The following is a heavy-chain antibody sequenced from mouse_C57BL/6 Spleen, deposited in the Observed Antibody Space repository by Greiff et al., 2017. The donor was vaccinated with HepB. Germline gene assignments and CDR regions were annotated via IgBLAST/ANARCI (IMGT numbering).Heavy chain of an antibody. Sequence: QVHVKQPGAELVKPGASVKLSCKASGYTFTSYWMHWVKQRPGRGLEWIGRIDPNSGGTKYNEKFKSKATLTVDKPSSTAYMQLSSLTSEDSAVYYCASFPITVVAPYAMDYWGQGTSVTVSS. J-gene: IGHJ4*01. CDR2: IDPNSGGT. D-gene: IGHD1-1*01. CDR3: ASFPITVVAPYAMDY. CDR1: GYTFTSYW. V-gene: IGHV1-72*01.